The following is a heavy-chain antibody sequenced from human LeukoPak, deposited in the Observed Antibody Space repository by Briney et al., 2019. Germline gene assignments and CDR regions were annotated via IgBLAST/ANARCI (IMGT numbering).Heavy chain of an antibody. V-gene: IGHV1-2*06. CDR3: ARDIAVAGTPTYYYYYMDV. CDR2: INPNSGGT. D-gene: IGHD6-19*01. CDR1: GYTFTGYY. Sequence: ALVKVSCKASGYTFTGYYMHWVRQAPGQGLEWMGRINPNSGGTNYAEKFQGRVTMTRDTSISTAYMELSRLRSDDTAVYYCARDIAVAGTPTYYYYYMDVWGKGTTVTVSS. J-gene: IGHJ6*03.